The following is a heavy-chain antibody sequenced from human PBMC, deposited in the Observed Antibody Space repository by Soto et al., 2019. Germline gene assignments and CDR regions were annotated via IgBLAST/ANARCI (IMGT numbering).Heavy chain of an antibody. CDR3: ARSRPGIYYYYGMDV. Sequence: PGGSLRLSCAASGFTVSSNYMSWVRQAPGKGLEWVSVIYSGGSTYYADSVKGRFTISRDNSKNTLYLQMNSLRAEDTAVYYCARSRPGIYYYYGMDVWGQGTTVTVSS. V-gene: IGHV3-53*01. CDR2: IYSGGST. J-gene: IGHJ6*02. CDR1: GFTVSSNY.